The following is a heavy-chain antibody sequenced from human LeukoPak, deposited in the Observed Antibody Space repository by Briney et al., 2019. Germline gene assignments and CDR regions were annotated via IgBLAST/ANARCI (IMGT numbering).Heavy chain of an antibody. CDR2: IYTSGST. V-gene: IGHV4-4*07. CDR3: ARSGLRYFDWLLYYYGMDV. Sequence: PSETLSLTCTVSGGSIGSYYWSWIRQPAGKGLEWIGRIYTSGSTNYNPSLKSRVTISVDTSKNQFSLKLSSVTAADTAVYYCARSGLRYFDWLLYYYGMDVWGQGTTVTVSS. CDR1: GGSIGSYY. J-gene: IGHJ6*02. D-gene: IGHD3-9*01.